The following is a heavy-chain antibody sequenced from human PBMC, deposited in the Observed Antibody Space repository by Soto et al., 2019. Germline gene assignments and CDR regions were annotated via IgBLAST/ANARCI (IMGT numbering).Heavy chain of an antibody. Sequence: QVQLQESGPGLVKPSETLSLTCAVSGDSISSYYCMWIRQPPGKGLESIGYLYYGRSANYNPSLKSRVTMSVDTSTNQCSLTLSSMTAADTAVYYWAPRSMAVVPEYWGQGTLVTVSS. CDR3: APRSMAVVPEY. D-gene: IGHD3-22*01. V-gene: IGHV4-59*01. CDR1: GDSISSYY. CDR2: LYYGRSA. J-gene: IGHJ4*02.